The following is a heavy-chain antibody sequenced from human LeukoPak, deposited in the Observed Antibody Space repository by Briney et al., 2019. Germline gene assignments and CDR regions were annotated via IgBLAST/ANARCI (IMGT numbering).Heavy chain of an antibody. D-gene: IGHD3-10*01. V-gene: IGHV4-59*10. Sequence: PSETLSLTCAVSGGSISSYYWSWSRQPAGEGVEWIGRIYTSGSTNYNPSLKSGVTISVDTSKNQFSLKLSSVTPADTAVYYCARAPHQLLWFGELSSCDVFDIWGQGTMVTVSS. J-gene: IGHJ3*02. CDR1: GGSISSYY. CDR3: ARAPHQLLWFGELSSCDVFDI. CDR2: IYTSGST.